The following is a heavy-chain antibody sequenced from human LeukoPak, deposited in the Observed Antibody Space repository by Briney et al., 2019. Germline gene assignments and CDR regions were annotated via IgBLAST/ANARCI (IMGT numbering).Heavy chain of an antibody. CDR2: INPSGGST. Sequence: GASVKVSCKASGYTFTSYYMHWVRQAPGQGLEWMGIINPSGGSTSYAQKFQGRVTMTRDTSTSTVYMELSSLRAEDTAVYYCARALSSWSGYLIAFDIWGQGTMVTVSS. D-gene: IGHD3-3*01. J-gene: IGHJ3*02. V-gene: IGHV1-46*01. CDR1: GYTFTSYY. CDR3: ARALSSWSGYLIAFDI.